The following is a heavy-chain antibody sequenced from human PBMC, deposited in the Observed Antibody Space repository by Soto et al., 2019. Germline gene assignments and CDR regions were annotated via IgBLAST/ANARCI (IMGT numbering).Heavy chain of an antibody. V-gene: IGHV1-3*01. J-gene: IGHJ6*04. CDR1: GYTFSNYA. Sequence: ASVKVSCKAFGYTFSNYAVHWVRQAPGQRLEWMGWINAGNGYTQYSQKFQARVTFTRDTSASAAYMELSSLTSEDTAVYYCAAYGSGTYEMDVWGKGTTVTASS. CDR3: AAYGSGTYEMDV. CDR2: INAGNGYT. D-gene: IGHD3-10*01.